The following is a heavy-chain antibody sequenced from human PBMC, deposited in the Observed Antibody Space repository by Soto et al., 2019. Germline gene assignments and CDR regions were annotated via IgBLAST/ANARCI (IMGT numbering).Heavy chain of an antibody. J-gene: IGHJ6*02. CDR3: ARDWGQQWLAYGMDV. CDR1: GYTFTNYG. D-gene: IGHD6-19*01. Sequence: QVQLVQSGAEVKKPGASVKVSCKASGYTFTNYGISWVRQAPGQGLEWMGWISTYNGHTTSAQKLQGRVTMTTDTSTSTADMELRSLRSDDTAVYYCARDWGQQWLAYGMDVWGQGTTVTVSS. CDR2: ISTYNGHT. V-gene: IGHV1-18*01.